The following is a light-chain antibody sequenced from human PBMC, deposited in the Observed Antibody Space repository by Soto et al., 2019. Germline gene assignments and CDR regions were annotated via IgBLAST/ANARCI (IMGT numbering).Light chain of an antibody. CDR1: QSLQQSGGRTY. CDR3: MESIQLPPSYT. J-gene: IGKJ2*01. V-gene: IGKV2D-29*01. CDR2: EVP. Sequence: DIVMTQTPLSLSVTPGQPASISCKSSQSLQQSGGRTYLYLYLQKPGQPPQLLIYEVPNRFSGVPDRFSGSGSRTDFTLKISRVEAEDVGVYYCMESIQLPPSYTVGQGTKLEIK.